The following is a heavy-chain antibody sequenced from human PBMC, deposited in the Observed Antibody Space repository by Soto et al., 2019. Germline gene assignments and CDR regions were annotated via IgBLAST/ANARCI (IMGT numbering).Heavy chain of an antibody. D-gene: IGHD3-10*01. CDR2: IKWDAIEK. V-gene: IGHV3-7*01. CDR3: PSDSAYGSGPSANLSLHY. CDR1: GFTIGYYW. J-gene: IGHJ4*01. Sequence: GGTLRLSCAVSGFTIGYYWISWVRQAPWKGLEWLATIKWDAIEKKYVDSVKGRFTMSRDNAKNSVYLQMDSLRAEDTAVYYCPSDSAYGSGPSANLSLHYWGHGTLITVSP.